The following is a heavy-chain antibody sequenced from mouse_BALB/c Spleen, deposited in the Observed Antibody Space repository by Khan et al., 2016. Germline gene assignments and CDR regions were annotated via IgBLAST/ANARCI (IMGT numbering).Heavy chain of an antibody. CDR1: GYTFTSYT. CDR2: VIPSNAYT. J-gene: IGHJ2*01. D-gene: IGHD2-3*01. V-gene: IGHV1-4*01. Sequence: QVQLQQSGAELARPGASVKMSCKASGYTFTSYTMHWVKQGPGQGLEWLGYVIPSNAYTNYNQKFKDKATLTADKSSSTAYMQLSSLTSEDSAVYYCAREGWLLGYFDYWGQGTTLTVSS. CDR3: AREGWLLGYFDY.